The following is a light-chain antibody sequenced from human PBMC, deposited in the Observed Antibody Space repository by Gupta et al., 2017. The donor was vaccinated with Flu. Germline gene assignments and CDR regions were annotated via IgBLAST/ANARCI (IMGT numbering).Light chain of an antibody. CDR3: NSYTGSGTV. J-gene: IGLJ3*02. Sequence: QSALTQPASVSGSPGQSITLSCTGTSSDVGAYNYVSWYQQHSGEAPRLMRYEVSYRPSGISNRFSGSKSGNTASLTISGLRAEDEADYYCNSYTGSGTVFGGGTKVAVL. CDR2: EVS. CDR1: SSDVGAYNY. V-gene: IGLV2-14*01.